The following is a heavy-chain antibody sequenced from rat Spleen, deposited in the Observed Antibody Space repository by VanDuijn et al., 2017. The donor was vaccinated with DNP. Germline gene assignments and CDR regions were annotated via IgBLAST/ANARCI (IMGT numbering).Heavy chain of an antibody. CDR3: ARRAYYGLSYYFDY. Sequence: QVQLQQSGTELAKPGSSVKISCKASGYTFTSYYIGWLKQTTGQGLEYIGYINTGSGGTNSNEKFKGKATLTVDKSFSTAFMQLSSLTPDDSAVYYCARRAYYGLSYYFDYWGQGVMVTVSS. J-gene: IGHJ2*01. CDR2: INTGSGGT. V-gene: IGHV1-43*01. D-gene: IGHD1-6*01. CDR1: GYTFTSYY.